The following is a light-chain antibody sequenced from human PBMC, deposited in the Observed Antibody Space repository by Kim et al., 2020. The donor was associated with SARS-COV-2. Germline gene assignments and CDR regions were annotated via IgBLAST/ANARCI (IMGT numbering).Light chain of an antibody. J-gene: IGKJ1*01. CDR3: NQYDGSPPWT. V-gene: IGKV3-20*01. Sequence: TVLTQSPGPLSLSPGERATLSCRASQTVNSSFLAWYQQKPGQTPRLLIYGASRRATGIPDRFGGSGSGTEFTLSINRMEPDDFAVYFCNQYDGSPPWTFGQGTKVDIK. CDR2: GAS. CDR1: QTVNSSF.